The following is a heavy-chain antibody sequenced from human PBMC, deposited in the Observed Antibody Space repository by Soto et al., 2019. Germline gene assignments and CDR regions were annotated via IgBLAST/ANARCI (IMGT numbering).Heavy chain of an antibody. CDR2: VYYTGTT. CDR1: GGSISSYF. J-gene: IGHJ4*02. D-gene: IGHD6-13*01. CDR3: ARDLAAVPRAFDY. V-gene: IGHV4-59*01. Sequence: SETLSLTCTVSGGSISSYFYIWVRQPPGKGLEWIGSVYYTGTTDYNPSLKSRVTISVDTSKTQFSLNLRSVTAADTAVYYCARDLAAVPRAFDYWGPGTLVTVS.